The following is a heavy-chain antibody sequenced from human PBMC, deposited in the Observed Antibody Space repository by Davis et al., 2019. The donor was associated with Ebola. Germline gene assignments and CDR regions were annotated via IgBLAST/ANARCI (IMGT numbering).Heavy chain of an antibody. D-gene: IGHD3-3*01. Sequence: GESLKISCAASGFTFSSYWMSWVRQAPGKGLEWVANIKQDGSEKYYVDSVKGRFTISRDNAKNSLYLQMNSLRAEDTAVYYCARFVRWSGHGMDVWGQGTTVTVSS. V-gene: IGHV3-7*01. CDR2: IKQDGSEK. CDR1: GFTFSSYW. CDR3: ARFVRWSGHGMDV. J-gene: IGHJ6*02.